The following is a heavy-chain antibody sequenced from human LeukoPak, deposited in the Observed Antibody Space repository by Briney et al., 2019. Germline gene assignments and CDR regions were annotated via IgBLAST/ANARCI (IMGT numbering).Heavy chain of an antibody. J-gene: IGHJ6*02. D-gene: IGHD4-17*01. Sequence: GGSLRLSCAASGFTFDDYAMHWVRQGPGKGLEWVSGISWNSGTIGYADSVKGRFTISRDNAKNSLYLQMNSLRAEDTALYYCARDIATTVTGGMDVWGQGTTVTVSS. CDR1: GFTFDDYA. CDR3: ARDIATTVTGGMDV. V-gene: IGHV3-9*01. CDR2: ISWNSGTI.